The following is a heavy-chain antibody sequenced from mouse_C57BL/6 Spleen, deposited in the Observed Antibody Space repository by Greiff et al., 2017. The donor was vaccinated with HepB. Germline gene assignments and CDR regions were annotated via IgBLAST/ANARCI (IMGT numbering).Heavy chain of an antibody. D-gene: IGHD2-2*01. CDR3: ARLRLGYFDV. Sequence: EVKLQESGGGLVKPGGSLKLSCAASGFTFSDYGMHWVRQAPEKGLEWVAYISSGSSTIYYADTVKGRFTISRDNAKNTLFLQMTSLRSEDTAMYYCARLRLGYFDVWGTGTTVTVSS. CDR2: ISSGSSTI. CDR1: GFTFSDYG. V-gene: IGHV5-17*01. J-gene: IGHJ1*03.